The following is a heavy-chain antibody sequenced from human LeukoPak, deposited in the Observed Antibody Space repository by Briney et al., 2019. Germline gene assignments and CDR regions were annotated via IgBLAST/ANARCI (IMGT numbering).Heavy chain of an antibody. J-gene: IGHJ4*02. CDR3: ARDNEWFGIDY. CDR1: GGSISSGGYY. V-gene: IGHV4-31*03. CDR2: IYYSGKS. Sequence: PSETLSLTCTVSGGSISSGGYYWSWFRQHPGKGLEWIRFIYYSGKSYYKPSLKSRVTISVDTSKNQFSLRLNSVTAADTAVYYCARDNEWFGIDYWGQGTLVTVSS. D-gene: IGHD3-10*01.